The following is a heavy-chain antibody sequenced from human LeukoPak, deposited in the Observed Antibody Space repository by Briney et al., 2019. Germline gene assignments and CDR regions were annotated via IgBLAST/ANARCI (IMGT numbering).Heavy chain of an antibody. V-gene: IGHV1-46*01. J-gene: IGHJ4*02. CDR3: ARSKDNRGYDVRHLDY. CDR1: GFTFTGYY. Sequence: ASVKVSCKTAGFTFTGYYMHWVRQAPGQGLEWRGMISLNDGHTDYAQNFQGRVTMTRDMSTSTVYMELSSLRSEDTAVFFCARSKDNRGYDVRHLDYWGQGTLVTVSS. CDR2: ISLNDGHT. D-gene: IGHD1-14*01.